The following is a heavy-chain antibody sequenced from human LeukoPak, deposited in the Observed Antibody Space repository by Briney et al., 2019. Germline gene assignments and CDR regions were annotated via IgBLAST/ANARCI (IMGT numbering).Heavy chain of an antibody. CDR3: ATHRSSHSSAPDDAFDI. CDR2: IYYSGST. J-gene: IGHJ3*02. V-gene: IGHV4-30-4*01. D-gene: IGHD3-22*01. Sequence: SETLSLTCTVSGGSISSGDYYWRWLRQPPGKGREWIGYIYYSGSTYYNPSLKSRVTISLDTSKSHVSLKLSSVTAADTAMYYCATHRSSHSSAPDDAFDIWGQGTPVTISS. CDR1: GGSISSGDYY.